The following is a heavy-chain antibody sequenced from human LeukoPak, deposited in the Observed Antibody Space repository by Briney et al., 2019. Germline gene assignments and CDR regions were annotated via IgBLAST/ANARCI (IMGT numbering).Heavy chain of an antibody. Sequence: SETLSLTCTVSGGSISSSSYYWSWIRQPPGKGLEWIGYIYYSGSTNYSPSLKSRVTISVDTSKNQFSLKLSSVTAADTAVYYCARGDYDILTGSPLDAFDIWGQGTMVTVSS. CDR3: ARGDYDILTGSPLDAFDI. CDR1: GGSISSSSYY. D-gene: IGHD3-9*01. V-gene: IGHV4-61*01. J-gene: IGHJ3*02. CDR2: IYYSGST.